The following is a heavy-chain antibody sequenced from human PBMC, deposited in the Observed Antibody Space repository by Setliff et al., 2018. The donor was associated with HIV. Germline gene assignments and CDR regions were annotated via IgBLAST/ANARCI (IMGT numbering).Heavy chain of an antibody. CDR3: ARARTGWYNFDY. D-gene: IGHD6-19*01. CDR1: GGSISSYY. CDR2: IYYSGST. Sequence: KTSETLSLTCTVSGGSISSYYWSWIRQPPGKGLEWIGYIYYSGSTNYNPSLKSRVTISVDTSKNQFSLKLSSVTAADTAVYYCARARTGWYNFDYWGQGTPVTVSS. J-gene: IGHJ4*02. V-gene: IGHV4-59*01.